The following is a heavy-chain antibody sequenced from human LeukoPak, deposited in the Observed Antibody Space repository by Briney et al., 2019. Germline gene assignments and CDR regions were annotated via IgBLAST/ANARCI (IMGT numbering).Heavy chain of an antibody. CDR3: ARPYCGGGSCHDYFDY. J-gene: IGHJ4*02. D-gene: IGHD2-15*01. Sequence: ASVKVSFKASGYTFTGYYMRWVRQAPGQGLEWVGWINPYSGGTKYAQKFQGRVTMTRDTSINTAYMELRRLKSDDTAVYYCARPYCGGGSCHDYFDYWGQGTLVTVSS. CDR1: GYTFTGYY. CDR2: INPYSGGT. V-gene: IGHV1-2*02.